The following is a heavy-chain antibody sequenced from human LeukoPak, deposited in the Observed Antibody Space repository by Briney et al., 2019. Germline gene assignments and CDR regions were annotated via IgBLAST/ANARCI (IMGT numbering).Heavy chain of an antibody. CDR3: ARGAAIGYFQH. CDR1: GGSFSGYY. CDR2: INHSGST. Sequence: SETLSLTCAVYGGSFSGYYWSWIRQPPGKGLEWIGEINHSGSTNYNPSLKSRVTISVDTSKNQFSPKLSSVTAADTAVYYCARGAAIGYFQHWGQGTLVTVSS. D-gene: IGHD2-21*01. J-gene: IGHJ1*01. V-gene: IGHV4-34*01.